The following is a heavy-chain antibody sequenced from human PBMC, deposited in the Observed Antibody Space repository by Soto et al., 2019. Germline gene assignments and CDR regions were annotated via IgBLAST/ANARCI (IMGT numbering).Heavy chain of an antibody. Sequence: QVQLQESGPGLVKPSETLSLTCTVSGGSISSYYWSWIRQPPGKGLEWIGYIYYSGSTNYNPSLKSRVTIPVNTSKNQFSLKLGSVPAADAAVYYCARRYGSAIDYWGQGTLVTVSS. CDR2: IYYSGST. CDR3: ARRYGSAIDY. V-gene: IGHV4-59*08. CDR1: GGSISSYY. D-gene: IGHD1-26*01. J-gene: IGHJ4*02.